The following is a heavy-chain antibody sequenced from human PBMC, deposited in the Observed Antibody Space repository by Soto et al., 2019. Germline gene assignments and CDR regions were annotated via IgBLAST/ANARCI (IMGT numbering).Heavy chain of an antibody. CDR1: GFIFSAYN. J-gene: IGHJ4*02. CDR3: ARDFEGDDYSLYFDY. D-gene: IGHD5-12*01. V-gene: IGHV3-48*02. Sequence: EVQLVESGGDLVQPGGSLRLSCAASGFIFSAYNMNWVRQAPGKGLEWVSFISSSRNSISYADSVKGRFTISRDNAENSLYLQMNSLRDEDTAVYYCARDFEGDDYSLYFDYWGQGTLVTVSS. CDR2: ISSSRNSI.